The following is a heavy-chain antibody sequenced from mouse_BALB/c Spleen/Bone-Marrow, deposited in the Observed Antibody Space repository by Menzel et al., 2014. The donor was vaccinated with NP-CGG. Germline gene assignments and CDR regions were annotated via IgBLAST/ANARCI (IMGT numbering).Heavy chain of an antibody. V-gene: IGHV14-3*02. J-gene: IGHJ4*01. CDR2: IDPANGNT. Sequence: VQLQQSGAELVKPGASVKLSCTASGFNIXDTYMHWVKQRPEQGLEWIGRIDPANGNTKYDPKFQGKATITADTSSNTAYLQVSSLTSEDTAVYYCARWEYYAMDYWGQGTSVTVSS. CDR1: GFNIXDTY. D-gene: IGHD4-1*01. CDR3: ARWEYYAMDY.